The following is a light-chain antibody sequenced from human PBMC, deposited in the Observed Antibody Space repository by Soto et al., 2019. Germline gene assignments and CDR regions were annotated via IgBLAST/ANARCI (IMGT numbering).Light chain of an antibody. Sequence: QSALTQPASVSGSPGQSITISCTGTSSDVGGYNYVSWYQQHPGKAPKLLIYQVSDRPSGVSNRFSGSKSGNTASLTISGLQAEDEADYYCCSYTRSSRYVFGTGTKLTVL. CDR1: SSDVGGYNY. CDR3: CSYTRSSRYV. CDR2: QVS. J-gene: IGLJ1*01. V-gene: IGLV2-14*03.